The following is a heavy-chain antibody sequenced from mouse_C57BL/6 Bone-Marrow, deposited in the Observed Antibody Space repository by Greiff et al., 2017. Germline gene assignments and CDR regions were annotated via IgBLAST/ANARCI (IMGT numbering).Heavy chain of an antibody. D-gene: IGHD2-1*01. Sequence: EVKVVESGPGLVKPSQTVFLTCTVTGISITTGNYRWSWIRQFPGHKLEWIGYIYYSGTITYNPSLTSRTTITRDTPKNQYFLELNSLTAEDTATDYCARFSYGNHWYFDVWGTGTTVTVSS. CDR2: IYYSGTI. J-gene: IGHJ1*03. CDR1: GISITTGNYR. CDR3: ARFSYGNHWYFDV. V-gene: IGHV3-5*01.